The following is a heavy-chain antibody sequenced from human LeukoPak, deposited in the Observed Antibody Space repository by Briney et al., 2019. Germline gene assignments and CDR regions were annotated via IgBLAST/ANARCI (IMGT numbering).Heavy chain of an antibody. CDR3: ARVDYEVDY. CDR1: GGSISSSSYH. CDR2: IYYSGST. Sequence: PSETLSLTCTVSGGSISSSSYHWGWIRQPPGKGLEWIGSIYYSGSTYYNPSLKSRVTISVDTSKNQFSLKLSSVTAADTAVYYCARVDYEVDYWGQGTLVTVSS. J-gene: IGHJ4*02. V-gene: IGHV4-39*01. D-gene: IGHD4-17*01.